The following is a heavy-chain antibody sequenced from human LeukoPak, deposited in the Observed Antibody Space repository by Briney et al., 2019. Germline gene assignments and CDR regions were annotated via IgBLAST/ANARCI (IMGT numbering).Heavy chain of an antibody. J-gene: IGHJ6*02. V-gene: IGHV3-20*04. CDR3: ARVCHYQGYCSGGSCYSGYYYYYGMDV. CDR2: INWNGGST. Sequence: GGSLGLSCAASGFTFDDYGMSCVRQAPGKGLEWVSGINWNGGSTGYADSVKGRFTISRDNAKNSLYLQMNSLRAEDTALYYCARVCHYQGYCSGGSCYSGYYYYYGMDVWGQGTTVTVSS. CDR1: GFTFDDYG. D-gene: IGHD2-15*01.